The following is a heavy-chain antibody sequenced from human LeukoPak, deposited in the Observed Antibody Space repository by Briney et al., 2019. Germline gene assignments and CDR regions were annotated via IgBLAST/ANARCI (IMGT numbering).Heavy chain of an antibody. CDR2: VYQSGNT. D-gene: IGHD1-26*01. V-gene: IGHV4-30-4*01. CDR1: GGSMTVGAYF. CDR3: ARDSSGSPPYYYYGMDV. Sequence: SQTLSLTCSVSGGSMTVGAYFWSWIRQLPGKGLEWIGYVYQSGNTYYNPSLKSRVTISVDTSKNQFSLKLSSVTAADTAVYYCARDSSGSPPYYYYGMDVWGQGTTVTVSS. J-gene: IGHJ6*02.